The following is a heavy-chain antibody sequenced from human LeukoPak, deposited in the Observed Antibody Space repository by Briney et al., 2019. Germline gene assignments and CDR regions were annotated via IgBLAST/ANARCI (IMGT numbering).Heavy chain of an antibody. CDR1: GGSISSGSYY. CDR2: IYHTGST. Sequence: SETLSLTCTVSGGSISSGSYYWSWIRQPPGKGLEWIGFIYHTGSTNYNPSLKSRVTISVDTSKNQFSLKLSSVTAADTAVYYCARGWVQLWLSAPFFDYWGQGTLVTVSS. D-gene: IGHD5-18*01. V-gene: IGHV4-61*01. CDR3: ARGWVQLWLSAPFFDY. J-gene: IGHJ4*02.